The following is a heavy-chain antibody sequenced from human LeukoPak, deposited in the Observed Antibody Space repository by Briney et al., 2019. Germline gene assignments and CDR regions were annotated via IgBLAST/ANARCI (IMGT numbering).Heavy chain of an antibody. CDR1: GFTFSSYA. V-gene: IGHV3-23*01. D-gene: IGHD1-14*01. CDR3: AKDLIRNDY. Sequence: GGSLRLSCAASGFTFSSYAMTWVRQTPGKGLEWVSAISGNGGSTYYADSVKGRFTISRDNSKNTLYLQMNSLRAEDTAVYYCAKDLIRNDYWGQGTPVTVSS. J-gene: IGHJ4*02. CDR2: ISGNGGST.